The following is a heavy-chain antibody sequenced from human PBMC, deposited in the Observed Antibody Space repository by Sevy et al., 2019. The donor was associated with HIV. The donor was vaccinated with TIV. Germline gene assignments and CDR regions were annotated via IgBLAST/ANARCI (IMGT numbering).Heavy chain of an antibody. D-gene: IGHD2-21*01. J-gene: IGHJ5*02. CDR3: AKDGVSRNKLWDWFDP. Sequence: QLGGSLRLSCATSGFTFNIYAMSWVRQAPGKGLEWVSTIGGGDTYYADSVKGRFTISRDDSKSAVYLQMNSLRADDTAVYYCAKDGVSRNKLWDWFDPWGQGTLVTVSS. V-gene: IGHV3-23*01. CDR1: GFTFNIYA. CDR2: IGGGDT.